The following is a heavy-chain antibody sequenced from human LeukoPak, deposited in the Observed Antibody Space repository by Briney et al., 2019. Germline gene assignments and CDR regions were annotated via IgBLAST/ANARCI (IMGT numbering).Heavy chain of an antibody. J-gene: IGHJ4*02. Sequence: PGGSLRLSCTASGFTLSSYAMSWVRQAPGKGLEWVSLISGNAGSTYYADSVKGRFTISRDNSKNTLYPQMNSLRAEDTAVYYCATRVIAARPMDYWGQGTLVTVSS. V-gene: IGHV3-23*01. CDR1: GFTLSSYA. CDR3: ATRVIAARPMDY. D-gene: IGHD6-6*01. CDR2: ISGNAGST.